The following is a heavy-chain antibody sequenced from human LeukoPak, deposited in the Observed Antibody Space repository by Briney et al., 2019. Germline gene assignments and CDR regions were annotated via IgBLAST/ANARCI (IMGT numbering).Heavy chain of an antibody. CDR2: IYHSGST. D-gene: IGHD2-15*01. CDR3: ARMVVEGNNWFDP. CDR1: GGSISSSNW. J-gene: IGHJ5*02. V-gene: IGHV4-4*02. Sequence: SETLSLTCAVSGGSISSSNWWSWVRQPPGKGLEWIGEIYHSGSTNYNPSLKSRVTISVDKSKNQFSLELSSVTAADTAVYYCARMVVEGNNWFDPWGQGTLVTVSS.